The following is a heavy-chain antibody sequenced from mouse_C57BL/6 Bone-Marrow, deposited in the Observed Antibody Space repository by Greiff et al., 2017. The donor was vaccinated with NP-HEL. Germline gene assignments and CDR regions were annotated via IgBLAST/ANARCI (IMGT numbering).Heavy chain of an antibody. Sequence: VQLQQPGAELVMPGASVKLSCKASGYTFTSYWMHWVKQRPGQGLVWIGEIDPSDSYTNYNQKFKGKSTLTVDKSSSTAYMQLSSLTSEDSAVYYCARGLPIYYYGSKWFAYWGQGTLVTVSA. CDR1: GYTFTSYW. D-gene: IGHD1-1*01. CDR3: ARGLPIYYYGSKWFAY. CDR2: IDPSDSYT. J-gene: IGHJ3*01. V-gene: IGHV1-69*01.